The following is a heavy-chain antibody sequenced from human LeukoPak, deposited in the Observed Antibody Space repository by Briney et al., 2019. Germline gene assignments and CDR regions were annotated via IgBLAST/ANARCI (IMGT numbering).Heavy chain of an antibody. Sequence: WETLSLTCSVSGGSISGYYWSWIRQPAGKGLEWIGRIYTSGSTNYNPSLKSRVTMSVDTSKNQFSLKLSSVTAADTAVYYCARDARWLQSDYYYYYMDVWGKGTTVTISS. V-gene: IGHV4-4*07. CDR3: ARDARWLQSDYYYYYMDV. D-gene: IGHD5-24*01. J-gene: IGHJ6*03. CDR2: IYTSGST. CDR1: GGSISGYY.